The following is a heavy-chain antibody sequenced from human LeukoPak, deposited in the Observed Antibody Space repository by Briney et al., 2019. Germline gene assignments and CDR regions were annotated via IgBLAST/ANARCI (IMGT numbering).Heavy chain of an antibody. Sequence: GGSLRLSCAASGFTFDDYAMHWVRQAPGKGLEWVSGISWNSGSIGYADSVKGRFTISRDNAKNSLYLQMNSLRAEDTALYYCAKDRGEEVAGDFDYWGQGTLVTVSS. CDR2: ISWNSGSI. V-gene: IGHV3-9*01. CDR1: GFTFDDYA. CDR3: AKDRGEEVAGDFDY. D-gene: IGHD6-19*01. J-gene: IGHJ4*02.